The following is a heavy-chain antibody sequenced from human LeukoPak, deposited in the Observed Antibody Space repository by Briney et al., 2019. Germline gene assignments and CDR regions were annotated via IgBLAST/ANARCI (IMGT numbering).Heavy chain of an antibody. CDR3: ARGLMPTSSSYSNAFDI. V-gene: IGHV4-4*02. J-gene: IGHJ3*02. CDR1: GASISSSHW. CDR2: VYHSGST. D-gene: IGHD6-13*01. Sequence: SETLSLTCAVSGASISSSHWWSWVHRPPEKGLEWIGEVYHSGSTNYNPSLKGRVTISVDTSKNQFSLELRSVTAADTAVYFCARGLMPTSSSYSNAFDIWGQGTMLTVSS.